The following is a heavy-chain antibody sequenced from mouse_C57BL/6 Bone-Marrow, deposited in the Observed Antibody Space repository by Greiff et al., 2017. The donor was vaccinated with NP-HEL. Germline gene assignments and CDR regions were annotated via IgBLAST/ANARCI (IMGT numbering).Heavy chain of an antibody. CDR3: ARDLRLYYFDY. J-gene: IGHJ2*01. V-gene: IGHV5-4*01. CDR2: ISDGGSYT. Sequence: EVQGVESGGGLVKPGGSLKLSCAASGFTFSSYAMSWVRPTPEKRLEWVATISDGGSYTYYPDNVKGRFTISRDKAKNNLYLQMSHLKSEDTAMYYCARDLRLYYFDYWGQGTTLTVSS. D-gene: IGHD3-3*01. CDR1: GFTFSSYA.